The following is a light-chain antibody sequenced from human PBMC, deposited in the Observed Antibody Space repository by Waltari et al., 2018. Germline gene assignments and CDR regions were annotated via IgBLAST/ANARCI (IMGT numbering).Light chain of an antibody. CDR3: QQYYSAPYT. CDR2: GTS. V-gene: IGKV4-1*01. J-gene: IGKJ2*01. Sequence: DIVMTQSPDSLAVSLGETTTLNCKSSQTILYSSYNKNYLAWYQVKPGQAPKLLVYGTSTRESGVPDRFSGSGSGTDYSLTIRSLQAEDVAVYYCQQYYSAPYTFGQGTKLEIK. CDR1: QTILYSSYNKNY.